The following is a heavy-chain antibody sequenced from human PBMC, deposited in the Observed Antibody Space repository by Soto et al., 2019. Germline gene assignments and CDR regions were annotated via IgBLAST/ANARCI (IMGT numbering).Heavy chain of an antibody. D-gene: IGHD3-16*01. J-gene: IGHJ6*02. V-gene: IGHV1-18*01. CDR1: GYTFTTYG. Sequence: QVQLVQSGAEVRKPGASVKVSCKASGYTFTTYGIIWVRQAPGQGLEWMGWISGYNGHTKYAQKFQGRVTMTTDTSPSSVYMDLRSLRSDDTAVYYCAREGEMPSYYYGLDVWGQGTTVTVSS. CDR3: AREGEMPSYYYGLDV. CDR2: ISGYNGHT.